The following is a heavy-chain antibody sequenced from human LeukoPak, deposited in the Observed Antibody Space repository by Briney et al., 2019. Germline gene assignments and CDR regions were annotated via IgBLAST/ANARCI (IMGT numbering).Heavy chain of an antibody. V-gene: IGHV4-59*01. Sequence: SETLSLTCTVSGGSISSYYWSWIRQPPGKGLEWIAYIDYRGSTTYNPSLKSRVTISVDTSRNQFSLKLSSVTAADTAVYYCARSSPIVVVTAIIRTNWYFDLWGRGTLVTVSS. CDR2: IDYRGST. J-gene: IGHJ2*01. CDR1: GGSISSYY. D-gene: IGHD2-21*02. CDR3: ARSSPIVVVTAIIRTNWYFDL.